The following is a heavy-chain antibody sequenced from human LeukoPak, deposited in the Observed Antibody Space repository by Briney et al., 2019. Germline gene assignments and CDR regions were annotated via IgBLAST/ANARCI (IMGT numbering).Heavy chain of an antibody. CDR1: GFTFSSYA. V-gene: IGHV3-30-3*01. CDR3: ARDPRSGYFL. CDR2: ISYDGSNK. D-gene: IGHD3-3*01. Sequence: PGGSLRLSCAASGFTFSSYAMHWVRQAPGKGLGWVAVISYDGSNKNYADSMKGRFTISRDNAKNSLYLQMNNLRAEDTAVYYCARDPRSGYFLWGQGTTVTVSS. J-gene: IGHJ6*02.